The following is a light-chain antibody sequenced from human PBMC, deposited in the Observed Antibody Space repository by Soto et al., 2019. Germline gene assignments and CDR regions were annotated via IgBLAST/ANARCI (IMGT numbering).Light chain of an antibody. Sequence: DIQMTQSPSSLSASVGDRVTITCRASQSISSYLNWYQQKPGKAPKLLIYAASSLQSGVPSRFSGSGSGTDFTLTISSLQPEDFATYYCQQYNRFSTFGQGTKVDIK. J-gene: IGKJ1*01. CDR3: QQYNRFST. CDR1: QSISSY. V-gene: IGKV1-39*01. CDR2: AAS.